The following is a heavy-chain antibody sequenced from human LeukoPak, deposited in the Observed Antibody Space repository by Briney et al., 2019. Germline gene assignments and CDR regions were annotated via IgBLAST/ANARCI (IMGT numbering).Heavy chain of an antibody. J-gene: IGHJ5*02. V-gene: IGHV4-4*02. D-gene: IGHD4-17*01. CDR2: IYNRGTT. CDR1: GFTFSSYW. CDR3: ARVWAPLGDFPGGWFDP. Sequence: PGGSLRLSCAASGFTFSSYWMSWVRQAPGKGLEWIGTIYNRGTTFYNPSLKSRVTISVDTSKNQFSLKLNSVTAADTAVYYCARVWAPLGDFPGGWFDPWGQGTLVTVSS.